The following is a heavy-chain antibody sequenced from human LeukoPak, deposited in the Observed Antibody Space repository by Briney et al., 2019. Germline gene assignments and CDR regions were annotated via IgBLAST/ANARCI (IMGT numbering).Heavy chain of an antibody. J-gene: IGHJ4*02. V-gene: IGHV3-48*04. CDR1: GFTFSSYS. Sequence: GGSLRLSCAAPGFTFSSYSMNWVRQAPGKGLEWVSYISSISSTIYYADSVKGRFTISRDNAKDSLYLQMNSLKPEDTAVYYCARVAEAAAFDSWGQGTLVTVSS. D-gene: IGHD6-13*01. CDR2: ISSISSTI. CDR3: ARVAEAAAFDS.